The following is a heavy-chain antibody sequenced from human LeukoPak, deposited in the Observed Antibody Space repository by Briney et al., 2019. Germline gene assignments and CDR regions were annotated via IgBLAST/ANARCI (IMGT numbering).Heavy chain of an antibody. D-gene: IGHD3-22*01. CDR3: TTDLLNDSSGYYYVDY. J-gene: IGHJ4*02. Sequence: SGGSLRLSCAASGFTFSSYWMQWVRQAPGKGLEWVGRIKSKTDGGTTDYAAPVKGRFTISRDDSKNTLYLQMNSLKTEDTAVYYCTTDLLNDSSGYYYVDYWGQGTLVTVSS. V-gene: IGHV3-15*01. CDR2: IKSKTDGGTT. CDR1: GFTFSSYW.